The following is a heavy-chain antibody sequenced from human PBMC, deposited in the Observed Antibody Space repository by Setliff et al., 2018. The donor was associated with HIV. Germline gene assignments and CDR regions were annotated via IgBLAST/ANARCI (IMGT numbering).Heavy chain of an antibody. D-gene: IGHD5-18*01. CDR3: ARDGGDTAMVSYYYYYYMDV. CDR2: INAGNGNT. J-gene: IGHJ6*03. V-gene: IGHV1-3*01. CDR1: GYTFTSYA. Sequence: KVSCKASGYTFTSYAMHWVRQAPGQRLEWMGWINAGNGNTKYSQKFQGRVTITRDTSASTAYMELSSLRSEDTAVYYCARDGGDTAMVSYYYYYYMDVWGKGPRSPSP.